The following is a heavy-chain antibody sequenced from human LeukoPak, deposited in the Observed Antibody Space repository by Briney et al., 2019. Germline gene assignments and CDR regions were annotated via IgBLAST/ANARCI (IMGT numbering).Heavy chain of an antibody. CDR2: IYYSGST. CDR1: GGSISSYY. D-gene: IGHD3-22*01. V-gene: IGHV4-59*01. CDR3: ARDGDYYDSSGPSGPFDI. J-gene: IGHJ3*02. Sequence: SETLSLTCTVSGGSISSYYWSWIRQPPGKGLEWIGYIYYSGSTNYNPSLKSRVTISVDTSKNQFSLKLSSVTAADTAVYYCARDGDYYDSSGPSGPFDIWGQGTMDTVSS.